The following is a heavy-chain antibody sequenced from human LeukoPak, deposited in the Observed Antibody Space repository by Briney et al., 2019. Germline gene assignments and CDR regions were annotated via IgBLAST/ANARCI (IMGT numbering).Heavy chain of an antibody. D-gene: IGHD5-12*01. Sequence: SETLSLTCTVSGGSISSSSYYWGWIRQPPGKGLEWIGSIYYSGSTYYNPSLKSRVTISVDTSKNQFSQKLTSVTAADTAVYYCARTVATPSPYFDYWGQGTLVTVSS. CDR3: ARTVATPSPYFDY. V-gene: IGHV4-39*07. J-gene: IGHJ4*02. CDR2: IYYSGST. CDR1: GGSISSSSYY.